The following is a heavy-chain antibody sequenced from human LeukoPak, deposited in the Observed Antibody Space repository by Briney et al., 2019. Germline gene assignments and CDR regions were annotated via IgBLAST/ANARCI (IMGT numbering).Heavy chain of an antibody. CDR1: GFTFQNYA. CDR2: ISGSGPST. CDR3: ARLPTFYYDSSHYHYDY. J-gene: IGHJ4*02. D-gene: IGHD3-22*01. Sequence: GGSLRLSCAASGFTFQNYAMSWVRQAPGKGLEWASRISGSGPSTDYADSVKGRFTISRDKSKNTLYLQMNSLRAEDTAVYYCARLPTFYYDSSHYHYDYWGQGTLVTVSS. V-gene: IGHV3-23*01.